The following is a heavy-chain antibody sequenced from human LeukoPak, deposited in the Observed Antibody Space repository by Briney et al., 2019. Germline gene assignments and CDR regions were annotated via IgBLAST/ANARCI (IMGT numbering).Heavy chain of an antibody. CDR1: GGSISSSSYY. D-gene: IGHD6-25*01. Sequence: PSETLSLTCTVSGGSISSSSYYWGWIRQPLGKGLEWIGSIYYSRSTYYNPSLKSRVTISVDTSKNQFSLKLSSVTAADTAVYYCASPGRPGRAALSWGQGTLVTVSS. J-gene: IGHJ1*01. V-gene: IGHV4-39*01. CDR3: ASPGRPGRAALS. CDR2: IYYSRST.